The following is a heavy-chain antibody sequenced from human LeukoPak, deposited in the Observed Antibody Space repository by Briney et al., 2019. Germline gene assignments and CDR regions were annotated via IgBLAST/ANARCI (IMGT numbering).Heavy chain of an antibody. CDR2: ISGSGGST. D-gene: IGHD3-22*01. Sequence: GGSLRLSCAASGFTFSSYAMSWVRQAPGKGLEWVSAISGSGGSTYYADSVKGRFTISRDNSKNTLYLQMNSLRAEDTAVYYCAKDWPNTRRVVITISPFDIWGQGTMVTVSS. CDR1: GFTFSSYA. V-gene: IGHV3-23*01. CDR3: AKDWPNTRRVVITISPFDI. J-gene: IGHJ3*02.